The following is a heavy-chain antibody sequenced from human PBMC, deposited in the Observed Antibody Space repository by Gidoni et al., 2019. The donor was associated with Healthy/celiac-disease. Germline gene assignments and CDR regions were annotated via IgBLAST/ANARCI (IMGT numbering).Heavy chain of an antibody. V-gene: IGHV3-15*01. CDR3: TTVSVTAIKPSHPL. CDR1: GFTFSNAW. CDR2: IKSKTDGGTT. Sequence: EVQLVESGGCLVKPGGSLRLSSAASGFTFSNAWMSWVRQAPGKGLEWVGRIKSKTDGGTTDYAAPVKGRFTISRDDSKNTLYLQMNSLKTEDTAVYYCTTVSVTAIKPSHPLWGQGTLVTVSS. D-gene: IGHD2-21*02. J-gene: IGHJ4*02.